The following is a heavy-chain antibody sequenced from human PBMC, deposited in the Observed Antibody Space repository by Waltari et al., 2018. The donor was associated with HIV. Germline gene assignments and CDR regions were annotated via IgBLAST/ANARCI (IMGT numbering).Heavy chain of an antibody. V-gene: IGHV1-3*01. D-gene: IGHD6-19*01. J-gene: IGHJ4*02. Sequence: QVQLVQSGVEVKKPGASVEISCKASGYNFVPSALHWLRLAPRQRLDWMGWITPDKGNTKYSQNFQGRLTITRDTSAITVYMDLSSLRSEDTAVYYCARDNGAQWLIDNWGQGTLVTVSS. CDR3: ARDNGAQWLIDN. CDR1: GYNFVPSA. CDR2: ITPDKGNT.